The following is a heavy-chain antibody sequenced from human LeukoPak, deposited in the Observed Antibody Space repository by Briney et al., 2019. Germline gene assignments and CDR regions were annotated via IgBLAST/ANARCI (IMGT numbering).Heavy chain of an antibody. CDR3: ARVKRKYQLLKPLHETPSHYFDY. CDR2: IYYSGST. CDR1: GGSISSSSYY. V-gene: IGHV4-39*07. Sequence: SETLSLTCTVSGGSISSSSYYWDWIRQPPGKGLEWIGTIYYSGSTYYNPSLKSRVTISLDTSKNQFSLKVSSVTAADTAVYYCARVKRKYQLLKPLHETPSHYFDYWGQGTLVTVSS. D-gene: IGHD2-2*01. J-gene: IGHJ4*02.